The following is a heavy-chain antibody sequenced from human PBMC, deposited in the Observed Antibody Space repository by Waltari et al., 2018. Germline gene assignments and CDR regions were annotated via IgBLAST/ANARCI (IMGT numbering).Heavy chain of an antibody. CDR3: ARENPSDYADNAFDI. V-gene: IGHV1-2*02. D-gene: IGHD4-17*01. CDR1: GYTFTGYY. Sequence: QVQLVQSGAEVKKPGASVKVSCKASGYTFTGYYMHWVRQAPGQGLEWMGWSNPNSGGANYAQKFQGRVTMTRDTSISTAYMELSRLRSDDTAVYYCARENPSDYADNAFDIWGQGTMVTVSS. CDR2: SNPNSGGA. J-gene: IGHJ3*02.